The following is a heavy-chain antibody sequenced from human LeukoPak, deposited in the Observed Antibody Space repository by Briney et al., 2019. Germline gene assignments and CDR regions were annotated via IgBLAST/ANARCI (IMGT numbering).Heavy chain of an antibody. V-gene: IGHV3-21*01. CDR1: GFTFSSYS. J-gene: IGHJ4*02. CDR3: ASYDYVWGSYRYHDY. Sequence: GGSLRLSCAASGFTFSSYSMNWVRQAPGKGLEWVSSISSSSSYIYYADSVKGRFTISRDNAKNSLYLQMDSLRAEDTAVYYCASYDYVWGSYRYHDYWGQGTLVTVSS. D-gene: IGHD3-16*02. CDR2: ISSSSSYI.